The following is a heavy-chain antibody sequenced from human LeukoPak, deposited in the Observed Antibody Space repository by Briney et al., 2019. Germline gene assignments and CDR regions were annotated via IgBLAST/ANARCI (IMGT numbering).Heavy chain of an antibody. CDR1: GFTFSSYE. Sequence: GGSLRLSCAASGFTFSSYEMNWVRQAPGKGLEWVSYISGSCSTIYYADSVKGRFTISRDNAKNSLYLQMNSLRAEDTAVYYCAELGITMIGGVWGKGTTVTISS. CDR2: ISGSCSTI. V-gene: IGHV3-48*03. CDR3: AELGITMIGGV. D-gene: IGHD3-10*02. J-gene: IGHJ6*04.